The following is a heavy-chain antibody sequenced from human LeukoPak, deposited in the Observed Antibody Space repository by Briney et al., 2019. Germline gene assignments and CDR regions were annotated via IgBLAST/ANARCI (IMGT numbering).Heavy chain of an antibody. J-gene: IGHJ6*03. CDR3: ATEGIAAAGTRYYYYMDV. D-gene: IGHD6-13*01. CDR2: ISGYSDER. CDR1: GYDLKTYS. V-gene: IGHV1-18*01. Sequence: ASVKVSCKSSGYDLKTYSFNWVRQAPGQGLEWVGWISGYSDERKSAQNFQGRVTMTTDTATSTAYMELRGLRSDDTAVYYCATEGIAAAGTRYYYYMDVWGKGTTVTVSS.